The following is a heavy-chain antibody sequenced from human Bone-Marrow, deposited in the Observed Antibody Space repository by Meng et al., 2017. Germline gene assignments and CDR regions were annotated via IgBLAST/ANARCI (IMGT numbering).Heavy chain of an antibody. CDR2: HYYSGST. D-gene: IGHD2-2*01. CDR3: VRGYCSRSYCQYYYHLDV. V-gene: IGHV4-61*01. Sequence: SETLSLTCTVSGGSVSTPYYWGWIRQPPGKGLEWIGYHYYSGSTLYNPSLKSRVTISLDTSQNQFSLTLRSVTAADTAVYYCVRGYCSRSYCQYYYHLDVWGRGTTVTVSS. J-gene: IGHJ6*02. CDR1: GGSVSTPYY.